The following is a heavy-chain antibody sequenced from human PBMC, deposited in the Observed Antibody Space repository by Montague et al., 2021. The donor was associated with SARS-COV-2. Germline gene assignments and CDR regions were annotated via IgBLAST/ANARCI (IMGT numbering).Heavy chain of an antibody. CDR1: GDSVSSNIAT. V-gene: IGHV6-1*01. CDR2: TYYRSKWYN. J-gene: IGHJ4*02. CDR3: ARIPVGSKYYFDF. D-gene: IGHD2-2*01. Sequence: CAISGDSVSSNIATWNWIRQSPSIGLELLGRTYYRSKWYNDYAESVKSRITIDPDTSKHQFSLHLNSVTPEDTAVYYCARIPVGSKYYFDFWGQGTLVTVSS.